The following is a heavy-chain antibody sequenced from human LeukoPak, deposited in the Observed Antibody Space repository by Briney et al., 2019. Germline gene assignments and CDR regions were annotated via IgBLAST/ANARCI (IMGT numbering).Heavy chain of an antibody. J-gene: IGHJ4*02. CDR1: GFAFSTYS. V-gene: IGHV3-21*01. D-gene: IGHD1-26*01. CDR2: ISSSSTYI. Sequence: GGSLRLSCAASGFAFSTYSMNWVRQAPGKGLEWVSSISSSSTYIYYADSVKGRVTISRDNAKNSLYLQMNSLRAEDTAVYYCARVLSGCETTRCELDYWGQGTLVTVSS. CDR3: ARVLSGCETTRCELDY.